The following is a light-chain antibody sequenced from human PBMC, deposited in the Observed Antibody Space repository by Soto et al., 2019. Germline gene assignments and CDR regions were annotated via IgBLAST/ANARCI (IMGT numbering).Light chain of an antibody. CDR3: QQRT. CDR2: KAS. J-gene: IGKJ1*01. CDR1: QSISNW. Sequence: DIQMTQSPSTLSASVGDTVTITCRASQSISNWLAWYQQKPGQAPKLLIHKASTLESGVPSRFSGSGSGTEFTLTISSLQPDDFATYYCQQRTFGQGTKVEIK. V-gene: IGKV1-5*03.